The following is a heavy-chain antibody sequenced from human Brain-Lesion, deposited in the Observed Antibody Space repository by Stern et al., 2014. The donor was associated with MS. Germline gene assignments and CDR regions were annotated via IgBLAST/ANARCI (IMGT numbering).Heavy chain of an antibody. J-gene: IGHJ3*02. CDR2: IYHSGGT. V-gene: IGHV4-4*02. CDR3: ARELPDLNAFDI. CDR1: GGSISSSNW. D-gene: IGHD1-14*01. Sequence: QVQLQESGPGLVKPSGTLSLTCAVSGGSISSSNWWSWVRQSPGQGLEWVGEIYHSGGTKDIPSFQSRVIISVDKSKNQFSLKLSYVTAADTAVYYCARELPDLNAFDIWGQGTMVTVSS.